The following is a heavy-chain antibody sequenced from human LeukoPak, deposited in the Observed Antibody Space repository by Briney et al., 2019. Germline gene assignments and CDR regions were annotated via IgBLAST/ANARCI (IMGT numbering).Heavy chain of an antibody. Sequence: GGSLRLSCAASGFTFSSYAMHWVCQAPGKGLEYVSAISSNGGSTYYANSVKGRFTISRDNSKNTLYLQMGSLRAEDMAVYYCARVNKDGYNWVDYWGQGTLVTVSS. D-gene: IGHD5-24*01. J-gene: IGHJ4*02. V-gene: IGHV3-64*01. CDR1: GFTFSSYA. CDR3: ARVNKDGYNWVDY. CDR2: ISSNGGST.